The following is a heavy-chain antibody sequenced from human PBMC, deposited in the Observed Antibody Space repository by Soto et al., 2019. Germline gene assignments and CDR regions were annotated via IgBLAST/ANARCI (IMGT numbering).Heavy chain of an antibody. J-gene: IGHJ3*02. CDR2: ISSSSTIT. Sequence: GSLRLSCAASGFTFSSYEMDWVRQAPGKGLEWVAHISSSSTITYYGDSVKGRFTISRDNADNSLYLQMNSLRAEDTAVYYCTKEKAVIHSGYDAFDIWGRGTMVTVSS. CDR1: GFTFSSYE. V-gene: IGHV3-48*03. CDR3: TKEKAVIHSGYDAFDI. D-gene: IGHD5-12*01.